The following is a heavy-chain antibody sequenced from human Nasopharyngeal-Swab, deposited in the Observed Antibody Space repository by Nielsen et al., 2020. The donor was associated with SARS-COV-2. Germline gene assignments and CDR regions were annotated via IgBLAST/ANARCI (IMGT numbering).Heavy chain of an antibody. J-gene: IGHJ6*02. Sequence: SETLSLTCTVPGGSISSSSYYWGWIRQPPGKGLEWIGSIYYSGSTYYNPSLKSRVTISVDTSKNQFSLKLSSVTAADTAVYYCARRIAAPGGDGMDVWGQGTTVTVSS. V-gene: IGHV4-39*01. CDR3: ARRIAAPGGDGMDV. D-gene: IGHD6-6*01. CDR1: GGSISSSSYY. CDR2: IYYSGST.